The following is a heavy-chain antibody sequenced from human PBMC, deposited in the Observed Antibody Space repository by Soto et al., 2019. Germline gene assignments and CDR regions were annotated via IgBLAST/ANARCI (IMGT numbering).Heavy chain of an antibody. CDR3: AKDLGSSGSLYYGMDV. Sequence: QVQLEESGGGVVQPGRSLRLSCAASGFTFSTYGMHWVRQAPGKGLEWVAVISYDGDKKYYADSVKGRFTISRDKSKNTLYLQMNSLRAEDTAVYYCAKDLGSSGSLYYGMDVWGQGTTVTVSS. D-gene: IGHD3-10*01. CDR2: ISYDGDKK. V-gene: IGHV3-30*18. J-gene: IGHJ6*02. CDR1: GFTFSTYG.